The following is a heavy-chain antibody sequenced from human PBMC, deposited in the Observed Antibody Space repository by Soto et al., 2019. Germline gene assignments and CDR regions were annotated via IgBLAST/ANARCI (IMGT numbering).Heavy chain of an antibody. V-gene: IGHV3-23*01. D-gene: IGHD2-15*01. CDR1: GFTFSSYA. J-gene: IGHJ6*02. CDR3: AKGYCSGGSCYDALYYYYGMDV. Sequence: EVQLLESGGGLVQPGGSLRLSCAASGFTFSSYAMSWVRQAPGKGLEWVSAISGSGGSTYYADSVKGRFTISRDNSKNTLYLQVNSLRAEDTAVYYCAKGYCSGGSCYDALYYYYGMDVWGQGTTVTVSS. CDR2: ISGSGGST.